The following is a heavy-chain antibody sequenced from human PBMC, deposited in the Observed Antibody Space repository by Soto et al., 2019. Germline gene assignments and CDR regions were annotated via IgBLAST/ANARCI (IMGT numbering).Heavy chain of an antibody. CDR2: IYSGGST. D-gene: IGHD2-2*01. V-gene: IGHV3-53*02. CDR1: GFTVSSNY. Sequence: EVQLVETGGGLIQPGGSLRLSCAASGFTVSSNYMSLVRQAPGKGLEWVSVIYSGGSTYYADSVKGRFTISRDNSKNTLYLQMNSLRAEDTAVYYCARSWGYCSSTSCFGSYYYYGMDVWGQGTTVTVSS. J-gene: IGHJ6*02. CDR3: ARSWGYCSSTSCFGSYYYYGMDV.